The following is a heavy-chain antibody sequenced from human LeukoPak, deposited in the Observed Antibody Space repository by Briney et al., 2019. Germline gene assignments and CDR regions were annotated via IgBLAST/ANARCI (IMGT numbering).Heavy chain of an antibody. CDR2: ISAYNGNT. D-gene: IGHD5-12*01. J-gene: IGHJ4*02. V-gene: IGHV1-18*01. Sequence: ASVKVSCKASGYTFTSYGISWVRQAPGQGLEWMGWISAYNGNTNYAQKLQGRVTITADESTSTAYMELSSLRSEDTAVYYCARGGYSGYDNFDYWGQGTLVTVSS. CDR1: GYTFTSYG. CDR3: ARGGYSGYDNFDY.